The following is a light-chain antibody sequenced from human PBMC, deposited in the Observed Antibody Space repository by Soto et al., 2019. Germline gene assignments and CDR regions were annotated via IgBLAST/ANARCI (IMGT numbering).Light chain of an antibody. CDR1: SSDVGGYNY. J-gene: IGLJ3*02. CDR2: DVS. V-gene: IGLV2-11*01. Sequence: QSALTQPRSVSGSPGQSVTISCIGTSSDVGGYNYVSWYQQHPGKAPKLMIYDVSKRPSGVPDRFSGSKSGNTASLTISGLQAEDEADYYCCSYAGSYTFGDWVFGGGTQLTVL. CDR3: CSYAGSYTFGDWV.